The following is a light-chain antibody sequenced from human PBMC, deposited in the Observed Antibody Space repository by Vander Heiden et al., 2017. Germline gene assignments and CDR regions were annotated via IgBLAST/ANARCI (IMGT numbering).Light chain of an antibody. CDR1: QSISSSY. CDR3: QHYDSSPWT. Sequence: EIVLTQPPGTLSLSPGERATLSCRASQSISSSYLAWYQQKPGQAPRLLIYGASSRAAGIPDRFSGSGSGTDFTLTINRLEPEDFAVYYCQHYDSSPWTFGQGTMVEIK. J-gene: IGKJ1*01. V-gene: IGKV3-20*01. CDR2: GAS.